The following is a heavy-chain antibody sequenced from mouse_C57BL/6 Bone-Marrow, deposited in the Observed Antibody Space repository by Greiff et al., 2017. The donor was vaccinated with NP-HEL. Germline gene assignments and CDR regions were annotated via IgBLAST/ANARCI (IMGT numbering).Heavy chain of an antibody. V-gene: IGHV5-2*01. CDR3: ARPLTAYYFDY. D-gene: IGHD4-1*01. Sequence: EVQVVESGGGLVQPGESLKLSCESNEYEFPSHDMSWVRKTPEKRLELVAAINSEGGSTYYPDNLERRFIISRDNTKKTLNLQMSSLRSEDTALYYYARPLTAYYFDYWGQGTTLTVSS. CDR1: EYEFPSHD. CDR2: INSEGGST. J-gene: IGHJ2*01.